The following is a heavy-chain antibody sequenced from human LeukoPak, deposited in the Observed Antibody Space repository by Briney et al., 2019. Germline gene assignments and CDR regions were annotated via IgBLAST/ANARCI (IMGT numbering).Heavy chain of an antibody. Sequence: PGGSLRLSCAASGFTFNRYSMNWVRQAPGQGLERVSCISSSSSSIYYADSVKGRFTISRDSAKNSLYLHMNSLRAEDTAVYYCARASGEIVETATMGSYWGQGTLVTVSS. CDR3: ARASGEIVETATMGSY. D-gene: IGHD5-18*01. J-gene: IGHJ4*02. V-gene: IGHV3-21*01. CDR1: GFTFNRYS. CDR2: ISSSSSSI.